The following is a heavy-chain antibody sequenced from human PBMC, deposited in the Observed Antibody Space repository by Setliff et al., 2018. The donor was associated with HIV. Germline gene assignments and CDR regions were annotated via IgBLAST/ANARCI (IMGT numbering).Heavy chain of an antibody. J-gene: IGHJ6*04. V-gene: IGHV4-61*02. Sequence: SETLSLTCTVSGGSISSGSYYWSWIRQPAGKGLEWIGRIYTSGSTNYNPSLKSRVTISVDTSKNQFSLKLSAVTAADTAVYYCASVAAAGYYYYYGMDVWGKGTTVTVSS. D-gene: IGHD6-13*01. CDR3: ASVAAAGYYYYYGMDV. CDR2: IYTSGST. CDR1: GGSISSGSYY.